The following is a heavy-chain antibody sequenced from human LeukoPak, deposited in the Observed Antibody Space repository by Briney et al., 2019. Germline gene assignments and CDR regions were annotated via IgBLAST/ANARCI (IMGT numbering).Heavy chain of an antibody. CDR3: AKDALSADYPYNWFDP. CDR2: ISGSGGST. Sequence: HAGGSLRLSCAASGFTFSSYAMSWVRQAPGKGLELVSAISGSGGSTYYADSVKGRFTTSRDNSKNTLYLQLNSLRAEDTAVYYCAKDALSADYPYNWFDPWGQGTLVTVPS. J-gene: IGHJ5*02. D-gene: IGHD4-11*01. V-gene: IGHV3-23*01. CDR1: GFTFSSYA.